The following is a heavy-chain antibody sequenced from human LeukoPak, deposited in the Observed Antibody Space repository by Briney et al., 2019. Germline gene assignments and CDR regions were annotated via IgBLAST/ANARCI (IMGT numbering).Heavy chain of an antibody. CDR1: GGSISSSSYY. D-gene: IGHD2-2*01. Sequence: SETPSLTCTVSGGSISSSSYYWGWIRQSPGKGLEWIGSIDNSGSTYYNPSLKSRVTISEDTSKNQFSLKLSSVTAADTAVYYCARHPMRYCSSTSCFWNWFDPWGQGTLVTVSS. CDR3: ARHPMRYCSSTSCFWNWFDP. V-gene: IGHV4-39*01. J-gene: IGHJ5*02. CDR2: IDNSGST.